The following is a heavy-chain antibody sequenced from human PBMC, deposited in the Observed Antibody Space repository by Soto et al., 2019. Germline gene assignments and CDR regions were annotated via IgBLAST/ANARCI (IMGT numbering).Heavy chain of an antibody. D-gene: IGHD2-21*01. V-gene: IGHV3-7*01. CDR1: GFTFGNYW. CDR2: IKQDGSER. CDR3: ASARHIGP. Sequence: LRLSCAASGFTFGNYWMSWVRQAPGKGPEWVANIKQDGSERNYVDSVKGRFTISRDNAENSLYLQMNSLRVEDTGVYYCASARHIGPWGQGTLVTVSS. J-gene: IGHJ5*02.